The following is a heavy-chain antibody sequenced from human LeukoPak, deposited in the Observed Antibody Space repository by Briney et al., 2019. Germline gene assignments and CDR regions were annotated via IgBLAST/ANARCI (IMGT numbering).Heavy chain of an antibody. D-gene: IGHD2-21*01. CDR2: ISSSSSYI. CDR3: AREGPLASYYYMDV. CDR1: GFTFSSYS. J-gene: IGHJ6*03. V-gene: IGHV3-21*01. Sequence: PGGSLRLSCAASGFTFSSYSMNWVRQAPGKGLEWVSSISSSSSYIYYADSVKGRFTISRDNAKNSLYLQMNSLRAEDTAVYYCAREGPLASYYYMDVWGKGTTVTVSS.